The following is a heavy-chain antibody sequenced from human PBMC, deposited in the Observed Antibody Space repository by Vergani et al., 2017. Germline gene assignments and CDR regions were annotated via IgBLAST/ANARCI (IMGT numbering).Heavy chain of an antibody. V-gene: IGHV1-69*13. CDR3: ARAGMATIEGAPDAFDI. CDR2: IIPIFGTA. Sequence: QVQLVQSGAEVKKPGSSVKVSCKASGGPFKNSAFSWVRQVPGQGLEWMGRIIPIFGTANYAQKFQGRVTITADESTSTAYMELSSLRSEDTAVYYCARAGMATIEGAPDAFDIWGQGTMVTVSS. CDR1: GGPFKNSA. J-gene: IGHJ3*02. D-gene: IGHD5-24*01.